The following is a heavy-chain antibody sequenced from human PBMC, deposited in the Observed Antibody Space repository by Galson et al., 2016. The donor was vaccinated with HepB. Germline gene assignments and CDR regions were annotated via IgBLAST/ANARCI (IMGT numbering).Heavy chain of an antibody. CDR3: AVRYSSIWYFQH. J-gene: IGHJ1*01. V-gene: IGHV3-74*01. Sequence: SLRLSCAASGFTFSRYWMHWVRQAPGKGLVWVSHITIDGSTTTYADSVKGRFTISRDNSKNTLYLQMNSLGAEDTAIYYCAVRYSSIWYFQHWGRGTLVSVSS. D-gene: IGHD6-13*01. CDR2: ITIDGSTT. CDR1: GFTFSRYW.